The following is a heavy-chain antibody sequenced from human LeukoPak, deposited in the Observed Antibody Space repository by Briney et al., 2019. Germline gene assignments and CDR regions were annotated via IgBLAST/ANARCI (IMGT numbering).Heavy chain of an antibody. CDR3: ARTESGSYYG. D-gene: IGHD1-26*01. V-gene: IGHV4-30-4*01. CDR1: GGSISSGDYY. CDR2: IYYSGST. Sequence: PSQTLSLTCTVSGGSISSGDYYWSWIRQPPGKGLEWIGYIYYSGSTYYNPSLKSRVTISVDTSKNKFSLKLRSVTAADTAVYYCARTESGSYYGWGQGTLVTVFS. J-gene: IGHJ4*02.